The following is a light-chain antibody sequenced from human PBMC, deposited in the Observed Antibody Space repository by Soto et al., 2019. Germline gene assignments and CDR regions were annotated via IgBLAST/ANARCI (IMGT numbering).Light chain of an antibody. J-gene: IGLJ2*01. CDR2: SDS. CDR1: KSNIGSNT. V-gene: IGLV1-44*01. Sequence: QSVVTQPPSASETPGQRVAISCSGSKSNIGSNTVSWYQLLPGSAPKLLIYSDSQRPSGVPDRFSGSKSGTSASLAIDGLQSEDAADYYCAAWDDSLNGVIFGGGTKLTVL. CDR3: AAWDDSLNGVI.